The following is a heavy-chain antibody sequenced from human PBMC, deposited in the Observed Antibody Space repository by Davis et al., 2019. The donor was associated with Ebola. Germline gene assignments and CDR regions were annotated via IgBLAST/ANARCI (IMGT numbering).Heavy chain of an antibody. CDR3: VPGTWI. Sequence: GESLKISCAASGFTFNKYEMNWVRQAPGKGLEWISYISDSGSNTYYTDSVKGRFTISRDNAKNSLYLQMNTLRVEDTAIYYCVPGTWIRGQGILVTVSS. D-gene: IGHD5-18*01. J-gene: IGHJ4*02. CDR2: ISDSGSNT. CDR1: GFTFNKYE. V-gene: IGHV3-48*03.